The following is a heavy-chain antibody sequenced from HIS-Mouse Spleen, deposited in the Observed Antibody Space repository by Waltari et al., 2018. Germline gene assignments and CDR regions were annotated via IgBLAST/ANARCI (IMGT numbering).Heavy chain of an antibody. CDR1: GGSIRSSSYS. J-gene: IGHJ2*01. Sequence: QLQLQESGPGLVTPSEPLSLTCPVSGGSIRSSSYSWCWLSQPPGKGLEWIGSIYYSGSTYYNPSLKSRVTISVDTSKNQFSLKLSSVTAADTAVYYCAREIPYSSSWYDWYFDLWGRGTLVTVSS. CDR2: IYYSGST. V-gene: IGHV4-39*07. CDR3: AREIPYSSSWYDWYFDL. D-gene: IGHD6-13*01.